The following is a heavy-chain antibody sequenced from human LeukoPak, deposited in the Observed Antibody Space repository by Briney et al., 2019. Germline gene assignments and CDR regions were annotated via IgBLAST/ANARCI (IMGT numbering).Heavy chain of an antibody. Sequence: ASVKVSCKASGYTFTSYYMQWVRQAPGQGLEWMGWINPNSGGTDFAQKFQGRVTMTRDTSISTVYMELSRLRSDDTAAYYCARGGWVRGVITRDGLNYWGQGTLVTVSS. D-gene: IGHD3-10*01. CDR1: GYTFTSYY. CDR2: INPNSGGT. V-gene: IGHV1-2*02. CDR3: ARGGWVRGVITRDGLNY. J-gene: IGHJ4*02.